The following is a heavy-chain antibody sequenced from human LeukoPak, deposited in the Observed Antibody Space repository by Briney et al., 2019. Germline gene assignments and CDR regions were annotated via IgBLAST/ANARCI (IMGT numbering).Heavy chain of an antibody. J-gene: IGHJ3*02. CDR1: GYTFTGYY. Sequence: ASVKVSCKASGYTFTGYYMHWVRQAPGQGLEWMGWINPNSGGTNYAQKFQGRVTMTRDTSISTAYMELSRLRSDDTAVYYCARGYYDSSGYSTIDAFDIWGQWTMVTVSS. CDR3: ARGYYDSSGYSTIDAFDI. D-gene: IGHD3-22*01. V-gene: IGHV1-2*02. CDR2: INPNSGGT.